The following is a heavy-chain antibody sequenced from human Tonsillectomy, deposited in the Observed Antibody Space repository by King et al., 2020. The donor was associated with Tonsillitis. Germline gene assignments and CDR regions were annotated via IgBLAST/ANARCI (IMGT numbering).Heavy chain of an antibody. CDR3: ARGGPLSNIFDI. Sequence: QLVQSGAEVKKPGSSVKVPCKASGGTFSSYAIRWVRQAPGQGLEWMGGIIPMFGTANYAHNFQCRVTIIADESTRTAYMELSSLRSEDTAVYYCARGGPLSNIFDIWGQGTMVTVSS. CDR2: IIPMFGTA. J-gene: IGHJ3*02. V-gene: IGHV1-69*01. CDR1: GGTFSSYA. D-gene: IGHD3-16*02.